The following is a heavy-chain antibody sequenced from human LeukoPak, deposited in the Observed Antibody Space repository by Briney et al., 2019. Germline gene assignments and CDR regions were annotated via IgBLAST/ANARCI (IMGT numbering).Heavy chain of an antibody. J-gene: IGHJ5*02. V-gene: IGHV3-23*01. CDR1: RFTFSSYA. CDR3: AKLVLGLLTGWFDP. CDR2: ISGSGGST. D-gene: IGHD1-26*01. Sequence: PGGSLRLSCAASRFTFSSYAMSWVRQAPGKGLEWVSAISGSGGSTYYADSVEGRFTISRDNSKNTLYLQMNSLRAEDTAVYYCAKLVLGLLTGWFDPWGQGTLVTVSS.